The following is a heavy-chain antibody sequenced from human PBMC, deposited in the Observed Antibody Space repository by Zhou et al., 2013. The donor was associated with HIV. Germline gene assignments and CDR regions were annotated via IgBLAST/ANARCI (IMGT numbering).Heavy chain of an antibody. V-gene: IGHV4-4*09. J-gene: IGHJ6*01. CDR3: ARVDGNYYDSSGAYYYGLDV. CDR1: GGSITSDY. CDR2: IYTTGRT. D-gene: IGHD3-22*01. Sequence: QVQLQESGPGLVKPSETLSLTCTVSGGSITSDYWSWLRLPPGKGLEWIGYIYTTGRTTYNPSLEGRVVISRDTSNNHFSLRLDSVTAADTAVYFCARVDGNYYDSSGAYYYGLDVLGA.